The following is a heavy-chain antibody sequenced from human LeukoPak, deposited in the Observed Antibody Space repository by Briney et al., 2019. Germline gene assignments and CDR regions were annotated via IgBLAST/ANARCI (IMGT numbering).Heavy chain of an antibody. V-gene: IGHV1-69*13. CDR2: IIPIFGTA. D-gene: IGHD3-10*01. CDR3: ARVVLLWFGELPARGSHLDY. J-gene: IGHJ4*02. CDR1: GGTFSSYA. Sequence: ASVKVSCKASGGTFSSYAISWVRQAPGQGLEWMGGIIPIFGTANYAQKFQGRVTITADESTSTAYMELSSLRSEDTAVYYCARVVLLWFGELPARGSHLDYWGQGTLVTVSS.